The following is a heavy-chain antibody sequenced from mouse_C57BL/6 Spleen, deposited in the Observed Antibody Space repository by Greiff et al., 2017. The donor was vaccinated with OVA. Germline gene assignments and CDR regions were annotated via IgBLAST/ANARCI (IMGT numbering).Heavy chain of an antibody. CDR3: ARYNSSGKHSYYAMDY. Sequence: EVKLVESGPGLAKPSQTLSLTCSVTGYSITSDYWNWIRKFPGNKLEYMGYISYSGSTYYNPSLKSRISITRDTSKNQYYLQLNSVTTEDTATYYCARYNSSGKHSYYAMDYWGQGTSVTVSS. CDR1: GYSITSDY. J-gene: IGHJ4*01. V-gene: IGHV3-8*01. CDR2: ISYSGST. D-gene: IGHD3-2*02.